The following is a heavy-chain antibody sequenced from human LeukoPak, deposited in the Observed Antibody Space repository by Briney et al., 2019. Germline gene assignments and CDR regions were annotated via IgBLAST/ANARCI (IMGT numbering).Heavy chain of an antibody. CDR1: GVSISSGGYY. J-gene: IGHJ4*02. CDR2: IYYSGSA. V-gene: IGHV4-31*03. Sequence: PSETLSLTCTVSGVSISSGGYYWSWIRQHPGKGLEWIGYIYYSGSAYYNPSLKSRVTISVDTSENQFSLKLSSVTAADTAVYYCARVNYGSATKEDYWGQGTLVTVSS. CDR3: ARVNYGSATKEDY. D-gene: IGHD3-10*01.